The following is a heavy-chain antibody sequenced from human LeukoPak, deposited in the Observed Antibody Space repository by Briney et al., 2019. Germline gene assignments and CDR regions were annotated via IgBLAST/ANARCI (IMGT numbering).Heavy chain of an antibody. V-gene: IGHV4-59*01. CDR2: IYHNGST. Sequence: PSETLSLTCTVSGDSISNYYWSWIRQPPGKGLGWIGYIYHNGSTKYNPSLKSRVTISIDTSKHQFSLKLSSVTAADTAMYYCARGGDTSSWYAWFDPWGQGTLVTVSS. CDR3: ARGGDTSSWYAWFDP. CDR1: GDSISNYY. J-gene: IGHJ5*02. D-gene: IGHD6-13*01.